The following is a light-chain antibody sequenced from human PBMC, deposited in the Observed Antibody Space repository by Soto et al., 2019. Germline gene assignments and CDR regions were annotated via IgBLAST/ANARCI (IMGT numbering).Light chain of an antibody. CDR1: QSVSSN. CDR3: QQYNSWPPS. J-gene: IGKJ1*01. V-gene: IGKV3-15*01. CDR2: GAS. Sequence: EIVMTQSPAILSVSPGERASLSCRASQSVSSNLAWYQQKVGQAPRLLIHGASTRATDIPARFSGSGSETEFTLTISTLQSEDFAVYYCQQYNSWPPSFGQGTKVEIK.